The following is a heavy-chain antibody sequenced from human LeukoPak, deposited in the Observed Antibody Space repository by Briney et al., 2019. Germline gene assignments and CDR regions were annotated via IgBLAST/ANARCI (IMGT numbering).Heavy chain of an antibody. CDR1: GYTLTELS. Sequence: ASVKVSCKVSGYTLTELSMLWVRQAPGKGLAWMGGFDPEDGETIYAQKFQGRVTVTEDTSTDTAYMELSSLRSEDTAVYYCATDPDYYDSSGYYSQHWGQGTLVTVSS. J-gene: IGHJ1*01. V-gene: IGHV1-24*01. CDR3: ATDPDYYDSSGYYSQH. CDR2: FDPEDGET. D-gene: IGHD3-22*01.